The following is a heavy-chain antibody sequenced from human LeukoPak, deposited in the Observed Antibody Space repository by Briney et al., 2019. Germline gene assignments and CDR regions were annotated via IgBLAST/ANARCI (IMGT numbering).Heavy chain of an antibody. Sequence: GGSLRLSCAASEFTFSSHAMSWVRQAPGKGLEWVSTIFGSGASTYYADSVKGRFTISRDNSKNTLYLQMNSLRAEDTAVYYCARVTTTYYYDSSGYYFDYWGQGTLVTVSS. CDR3: ARVTTTYYYDSSGYYFDY. V-gene: IGHV3-23*01. D-gene: IGHD3-22*01. J-gene: IGHJ4*02. CDR1: EFTFSSHA. CDR2: IFGSGAST.